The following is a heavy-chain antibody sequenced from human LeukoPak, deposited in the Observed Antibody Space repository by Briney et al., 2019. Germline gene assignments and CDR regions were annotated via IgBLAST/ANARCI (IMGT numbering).Heavy chain of an antibody. CDR1: GVTFNIYS. D-gene: IGHD6-19*01. CDR2: LSRDTTAI. V-gene: IGHV3-48*01. CDR3: ARSGWYDDFDY. J-gene: IGHJ4*02. Sequence: GGSLRLSCAASGVTFNIYSMNRVRQAPGKGLEWISYLSRDTTAIYYADSVKGRFTISRDNAKNSLYLQMNSLRAEDTAMYYCARSGWYDDFDYLGQGTLVTVSS.